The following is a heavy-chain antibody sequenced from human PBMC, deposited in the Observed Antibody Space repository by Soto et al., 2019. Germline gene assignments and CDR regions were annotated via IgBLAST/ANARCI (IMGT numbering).Heavy chain of an antibody. J-gene: IGHJ5*02. V-gene: IGHV6-1*01. CDR2: SKWYN. D-gene: IGHD5-12*01. CDR3: ARELEMATILT. Sequence: SKWYNDYAVSVKSRITINPDTSKNQFSLQLNSVTPEDTAVYYCARELEMATILTWGQGTLVTVSS.